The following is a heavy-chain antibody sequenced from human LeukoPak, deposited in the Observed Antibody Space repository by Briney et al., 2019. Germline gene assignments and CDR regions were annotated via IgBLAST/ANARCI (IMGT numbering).Heavy chain of an antibody. V-gene: IGHV3-7*01. CDR1: GGSISSYY. CDR3: ARDLVEYSSSAGDY. Sequence: PSETLSLTCTVSGGSISSYYWSWVRQAPGKGLEWVANIKQDGSEKYYVDSVKGRFTISRDNAKNSLYLQMNSLRAEDTAVYYCARDLVEYSSSAGDYWGQGTLVTVSS. D-gene: IGHD6-6*01. J-gene: IGHJ4*02. CDR2: IKQDGSEK.